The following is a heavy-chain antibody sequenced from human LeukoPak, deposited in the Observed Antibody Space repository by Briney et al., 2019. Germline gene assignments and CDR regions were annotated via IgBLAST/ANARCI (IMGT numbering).Heavy chain of an antibody. Sequence: GGSLRLSCAASGFTFSSYAMHWVRQAPGKGLEWVANIKQDGSEKYYVDSVKGRFTISRDNAKNSLYLQMNSLRVEDTAVYYCARKCSGGSCSSNYGMDVWGQGTTVTVCS. J-gene: IGHJ6*02. V-gene: IGHV3-7*03. D-gene: IGHD2-15*01. CDR3: ARKCSGGSCSSNYGMDV. CDR2: IKQDGSEK. CDR1: GFTFSSYA.